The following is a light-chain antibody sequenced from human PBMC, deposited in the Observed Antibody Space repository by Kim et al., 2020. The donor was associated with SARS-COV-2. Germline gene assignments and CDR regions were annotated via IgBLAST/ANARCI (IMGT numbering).Light chain of an antibody. CDR3: KQYNNWPPFT. Sequence: VSPGERAPHSSRASQSDRNIIAWSQQTPGQAPRLLMYGASTRATGTRPRFSGRGSGTEFTLIISSLQSEDFAVYYCKQYNNWPPFTFGQGTKLEI. J-gene: IGKJ2*01. CDR1: QSDRNI. CDR2: GAS. V-gene: IGKV3-15*01.